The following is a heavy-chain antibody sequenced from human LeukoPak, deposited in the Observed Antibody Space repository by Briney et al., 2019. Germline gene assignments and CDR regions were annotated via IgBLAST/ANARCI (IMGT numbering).Heavy chain of an antibody. D-gene: IGHD6-19*01. J-gene: IGHJ2*01. V-gene: IGHV4-30-4*02. CDR1: GGSISSGDFY. Sequence: SETLSLTCTVSGGSISSGDFYWSWIRQPPGKGLEWIGYIYYSGSTYYNPSLKSRVTISVDTSKNQVSLKLSSVTAADTAVYYCARDRTSSGWYPDYWYFDLWGRGTLVTVSS. CDR3: ARDRTSSGWYPDYWYFDL. CDR2: IYYSGST.